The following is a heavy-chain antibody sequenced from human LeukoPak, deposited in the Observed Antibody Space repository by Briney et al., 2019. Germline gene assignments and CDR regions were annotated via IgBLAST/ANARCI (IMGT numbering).Heavy chain of an antibody. Sequence: GGSLRLSCAASGFPFSSYAMSWVRQARGRVQGWGSTVSGSGGSTYYADSVKGRFTISRDNCRNTLYVRMNSLRAEDTAVYYCAKSDYYDSSGHPSSFEYWGQGTLVTVSS. CDR1: GFPFSSYA. D-gene: IGHD3-22*01. J-gene: IGHJ4*02. CDR3: AKSDYYDSSGHPSSFEY. V-gene: IGHV3-23*01. CDR2: VSGSGGST.